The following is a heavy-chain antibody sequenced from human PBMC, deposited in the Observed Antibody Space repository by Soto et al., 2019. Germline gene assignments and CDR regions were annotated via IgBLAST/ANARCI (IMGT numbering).Heavy chain of an antibody. V-gene: IGHV3-30*18. CDR1: GFTFSSYG. CDR2: ISYDGSNK. Sequence: QVQLVESGGGVVQPGRSLRLSRAASGFTFSSYGMHWVRQAPGKGLEWVAVISYDGSNKYYADSVKGRFTISRDNSKNTLYLQMNSLRAEDTAVYYCAKDEAVAGLDYWGQGTLVTVSS. D-gene: IGHD6-19*01. J-gene: IGHJ4*02. CDR3: AKDEAVAGLDY.